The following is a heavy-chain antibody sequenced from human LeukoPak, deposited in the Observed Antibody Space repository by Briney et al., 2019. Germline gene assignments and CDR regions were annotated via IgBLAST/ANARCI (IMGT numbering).Heavy chain of an antibody. Sequence: SETLSLTCTVSGGSIGSYYWTWIRQPPGKGLEWIGYIYYSGNTDYNPSLKSRVTISVDTSKNQFSLKLTSVTAADTAVYYCARHSTWFDPWGQGTLVTVSS. V-gene: IGHV4-59*08. J-gene: IGHJ5*02. CDR3: ARHSTWFDP. CDR1: GGSIGSYY. CDR2: IYYSGNT.